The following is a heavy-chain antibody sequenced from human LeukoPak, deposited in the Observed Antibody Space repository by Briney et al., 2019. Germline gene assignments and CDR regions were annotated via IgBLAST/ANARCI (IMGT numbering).Heavy chain of an antibody. Sequence: ASVKVSCKASGYTFTGYYMHWVRQAPGQGLEWMGWINPNSGGTNYAQKFQGRVTMTRDTTISTAYMELSRLRSDDTAVYYCASARIQLWSRPFDPWGQGTLVTVSS. CDR2: INPNSGGT. D-gene: IGHD5-18*01. J-gene: IGHJ5*02. CDR3: ASARIQLWSRPFDP. V-gene: IGHV1-2*02. CDR1: GYTFTGYY.